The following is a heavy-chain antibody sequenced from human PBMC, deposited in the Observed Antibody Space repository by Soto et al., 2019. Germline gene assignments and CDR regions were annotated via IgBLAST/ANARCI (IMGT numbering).Heavy chain of an antibody. CDR2: ISSSSSTI. CDR1: GFTFSSYS. D-gene: IGHD3-3*01. Sequence: GGSLRLSCAASGFTFSSYSMNWVRQAPGKGLEWVSYISSSSSTIYYADSVKGRFTISRDNAKNSLYLQMNSLRDEDTAVYYCARDRQQRWYDFWSGYSYYYYYGMDVWGQGTTVTVSS. J-gene: IGHJ6*02. V-gene: IGHV3-48*02. CDR3: ARDRQQRWYDFWSGYSYYYYYGMDV.